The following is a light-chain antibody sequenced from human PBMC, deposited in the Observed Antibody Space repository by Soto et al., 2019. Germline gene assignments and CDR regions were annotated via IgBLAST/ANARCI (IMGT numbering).Light chain of an antibody. CDR3: AAWDDSLNGPA. Sequence: QSVLTQPPSASGTPGQRFTVSFSEPYPTIGINDVHWYRQLSGTAPQILIYDTSQRATGVPDRFSGSRSGTSASLVISGLQTEDEADYHCAAWDDSLNGPAFGGGTKLTVL. CDR2: DTS. CDR1: YPTIGIND. V-gene: IGLV1-44*01. J-gene: IGLJ2*01.